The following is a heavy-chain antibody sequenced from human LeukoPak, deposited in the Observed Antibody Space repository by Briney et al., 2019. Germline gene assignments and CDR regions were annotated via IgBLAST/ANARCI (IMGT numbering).Heavy chain of an antibody. CDR2: IYYSGST. D-gene: IGHD2-2*01. Sequence: SETLSLTCTVSGGSISSYYWSWIRQPPGKGLEWIGYIYYSGSTNYNPSLKSRVTISVDTSKNQFSLKLGSVTAADTAVYYCARAYCSSTSCYAVDPWGQGTLVTVSS. J-gene: IGHJ5*02. CDR1: GGSISSYY. V-gene: IGHV4-59*01. CDR3: ARAYCSSTSCYAVDP.